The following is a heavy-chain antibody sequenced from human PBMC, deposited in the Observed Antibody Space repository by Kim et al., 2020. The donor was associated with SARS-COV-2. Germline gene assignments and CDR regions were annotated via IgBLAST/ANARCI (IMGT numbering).Heavy chain of an antibody. J-gene: IGHJ4*02. Sequence: ADSVEGPVTISRDNSKNTMYLKMDSLRAEDTAVYYCARGGGYSYGDFDYWGQGTLVTVSS. CDR3: ARGGGYSYGDFDY. D-gene: IGHD5-18*01. V-gene: IGHV3-53*01.